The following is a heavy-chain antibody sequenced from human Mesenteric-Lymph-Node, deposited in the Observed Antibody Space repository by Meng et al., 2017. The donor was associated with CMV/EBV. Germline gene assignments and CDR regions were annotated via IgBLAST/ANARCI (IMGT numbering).Heavy chain of an antibody. D-gene: IGHD5-24*01. CDR2: IYYSGST. CDR1: GDSISSHY. J-gene: IGHJ4*02. Sequence: SETLSLTCTVSGDSISSHYWNWIRQTPGKGLEWIGNIYYSGSTNYNPSLKSRVTISVDTSKNHFSLKLSSVTAADTAVYYCAREASDGYIGVFDYWGQGTLVTVSS. CDR3: AREASDGYIGVFDY. V-gene: IGHV4-59*11.